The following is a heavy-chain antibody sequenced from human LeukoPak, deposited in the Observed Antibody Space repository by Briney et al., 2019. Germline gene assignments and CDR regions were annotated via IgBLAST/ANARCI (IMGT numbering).Heavy chain of an antibody. J-gene: IGHJ4*02. CDR1: GFIFRSYG. D-gene: IGHD1-26*01. CDR3: ARRGSGVHNFDY. CDR2: IWSDGSNK. V-gene: IGHV3-33*01. Sequence: PGGSLRLSCAASGFIFRSYGMHWVRQAPGKGLEWVAVIWSDGSNKNYADSVKGRFTISRDNSKNTLSLQMDSLRAEDTAVYYCARRGSGVHNFDYWGQGTLVTVSP.